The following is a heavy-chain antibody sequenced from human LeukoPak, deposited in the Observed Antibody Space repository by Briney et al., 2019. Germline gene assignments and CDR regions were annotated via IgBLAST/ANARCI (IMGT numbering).Heavy chain of an antibody. J-gene: IGHJ4*02. CDR2: ISHDGENK. D-gene: IGHD1-20*01. CDR1: GFTINKYG. Sequence: GVSLRLSCAASGFTINKYGIHWVRQAPGKGLEWVALISHDGENKFYADSVRGRFTISRDNSRNTVYLQMGSLRAEDTSLYYCATITGSPDYWGQGSLVTVSS. CDR3: ATITGSPDY. V-gene: IGHV3-30*02.